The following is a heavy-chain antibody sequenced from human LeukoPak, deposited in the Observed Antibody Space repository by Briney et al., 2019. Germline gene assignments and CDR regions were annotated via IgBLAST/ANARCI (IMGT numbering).Heavy chain of an antibody. CDR2: INHSGST. V-gene: IGHV4-34*01. J-gene: IGHJ2*01. Sequence: SETLSLTCAVYGGSFSGYYWSWVRQPPGKGLEWIGEINHSGSTNYNPSLKSRVTISVDTSKNQFSLKLSSVTAADTAVYYCATRYCSGGSCYSGWYFDLWGRGTLVTVSS. D-gene: IGHD2-15*01. CDR3: ATRYCSGGSCYSGWYFDL. CDR1: GGSFSGYY.